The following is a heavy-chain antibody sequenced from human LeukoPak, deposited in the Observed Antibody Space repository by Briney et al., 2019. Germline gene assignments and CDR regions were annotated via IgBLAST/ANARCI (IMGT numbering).Heavy chain of an antibody. CDR2: ISAYNGNT. V-gene: IGHV1-18*01. Sequence: GASVKVSCKASGYTFTSYGISWVRQAPGQGLEWMGWISAYNGNTNYAQKLQGRVTMTTDTSTSTAYMELRSLRSDDTAVYYCARDREVWIYCSSTSCYSNWFDPWGQGTLVTVSS. D-gene: IGHD2-2*02. J-gene: IGHJ5*02. CDR1: GYTFTSYG. CDR3: ARDREVWIYCSSTSCYSNWFDP.